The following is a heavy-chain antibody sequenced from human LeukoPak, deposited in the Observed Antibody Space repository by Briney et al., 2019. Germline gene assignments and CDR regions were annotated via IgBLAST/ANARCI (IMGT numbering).Heavy chain of an antibody. J-gene: IGHJ5*02. CDR3: AKDRYSGSFNWFDP. CDR2: IYNSGST. CDR1: GGSISRSSYY. Sequence: PPETLSLTCKVSGGSISRSSYYWGWIRQPPGKGLEWIGSIYNSGSTYYNPSLKSRITISVDTSKNQFSLKVTSVTAADTAVYYCAKDRYSGSFNWFDPWGQGTLVTVSS. D-gene: IGHD1-26*01. V-gene: IGHV4-39*02.